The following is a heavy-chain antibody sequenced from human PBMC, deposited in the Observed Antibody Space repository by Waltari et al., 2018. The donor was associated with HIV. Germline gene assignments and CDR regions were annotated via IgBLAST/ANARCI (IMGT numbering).Heavy chain of an antibody. V-gene: IGHV3-15*01. CDR3: TSGVTPRSYFDY. D-gene: IGHD3-10*01. Sequence: EVQLVESGGGLVKPGGSLRLSCAASGFTFSNAWMSWVRQAPGKGLEWVGRIKSKTDGGTTDYAAPVKGRFTISRDDSKNTLYLQMNSLKTEDTAVYYCTSGVTPRSYFDYWGQGTLVTVSS. CDR2: IKSKTDGGTT. CDR1: GFTFSNAW. J-gene: IGHJ4*02.